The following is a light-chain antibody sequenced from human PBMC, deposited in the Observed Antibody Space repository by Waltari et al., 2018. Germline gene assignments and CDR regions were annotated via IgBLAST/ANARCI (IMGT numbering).Light chain of an antibody. V-gene: IGLV3-1*01. J-gene: IGLJ2*01. CDR1: KLGDKY. CDR3: QAWDSYVV. Sequence: SYELTQPPSVSVSPGQTASITCSGDKLGDKYVSWYQQKPGQSPVLVIYQDRKRHSGIPERVSCSNSGNTATLTISGTQAMDEADYYCQAWDSYVVFGGGTKLTVL. CDR2: QDR.